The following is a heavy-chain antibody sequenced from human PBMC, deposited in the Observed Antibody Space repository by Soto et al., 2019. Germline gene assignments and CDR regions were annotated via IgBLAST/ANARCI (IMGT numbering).Heavy chain of an antibody. D-gene: IGHD3-22*01. Sequence: KTSETLSLTCTVSGGSISSGGYYWSWIRQHPGKGLEWIGYIYYSGSTYYNPSLKSRVTISVDTSKNQFSLKLSSVTAADTAVYYCARGGYYYDSSGYSEYFQHWGQGTLVTVSS. J-gene: IGHJ1*01. CDR2: IYYSGST. V-gene: IGHV4-31*03. CDR1: GGSISSGGYY. CDR3: ARGGYYYDSSGYSEYFQH.